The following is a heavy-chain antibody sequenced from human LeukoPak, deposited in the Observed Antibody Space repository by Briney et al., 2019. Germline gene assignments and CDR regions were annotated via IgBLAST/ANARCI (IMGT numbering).Heavy chain of an antibody. V-gene: IGHV3-48*03. D-gene: IGHD4/OR15-4a*01. Sequence: PGGFLRLSCAASGFTFSSYEMNWVRQAPGKGLEWVSYISASGSSIYYADSVKGRFTISRDNAKNSLYLQMNSLRAEDTAVYYCARDRGTTMVRSFDIWGQGTMVTVSS. CDR1: GFTFSSYE. CDR2: ISASGSSI. J-gene: IGHJ3*02. CDR3: ARDRGTTMVRSFDI.